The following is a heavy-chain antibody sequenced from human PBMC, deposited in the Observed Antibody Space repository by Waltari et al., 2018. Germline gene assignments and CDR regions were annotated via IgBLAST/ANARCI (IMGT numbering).Heavy chain of an antibody. CDR2: VLYTGKT. CDR3: ARSFGGSGSYKFDT. D-gene: IGHD3-10*01. Sequence: RLQESGPGRMKPSETLSLICTVPGASISISTHYWGWIRQTPGMGPEWIGSVLYTGKTYNNPSLESRVSLSVDTSKNLFSLELTSVTAADTATYFCARSFGGSGSYKFDTWGRGILVSVSS. CDR1: GASISISTHY. V-gene: IGHV4-39*02. J-gene: IGHJ4*02.